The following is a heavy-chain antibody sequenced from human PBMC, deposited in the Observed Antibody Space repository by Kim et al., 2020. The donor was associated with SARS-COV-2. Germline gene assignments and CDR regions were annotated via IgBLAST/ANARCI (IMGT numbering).Heavy chain of an antibody. CDR1: GFTFSSYR. Sequence: GGSLRLSCAASGFTFSSYRMHWVRQAPGTGLVWVSRIKHDASDTSYADSVKGRFTISRDNAKNTLYLQMNSLRSEDTAIYYCARDITWVLLDYWGQGTLVTVSS. CDR2: IKHDASDT. J-gene: IGHJ4*02. D-gene: IGHD3-10*01. CDR3: ARDITWVLLDY. V-gene: IGHV3-74*01.